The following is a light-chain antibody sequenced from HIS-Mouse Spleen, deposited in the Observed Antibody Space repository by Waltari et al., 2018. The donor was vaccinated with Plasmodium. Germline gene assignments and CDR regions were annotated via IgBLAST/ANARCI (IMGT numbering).Light chain of an antibody. CDR1: QDISNY. J-gene: IGKJ2*01. CDR3: QQYDNLPYT. Sequence: DIQMTQSPSSLSASVGARVTITCQASQDISNYLNWYQQKPGKAPKLLIYDASNLETGVPARFSVSGSETEFTFTINSLQPGAIATEYWQQYDNLPYTFGQETKLEIK. CDR2: DAS. V-gene: IGKV1-33*01.